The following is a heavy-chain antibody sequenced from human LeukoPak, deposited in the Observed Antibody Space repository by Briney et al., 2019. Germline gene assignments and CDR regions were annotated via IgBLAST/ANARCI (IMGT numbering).Heavy chain of an antibody. J-gene: IGHJ4*02. CDR2: ISGSGGST. V-gene: IGHV3-23*01. D-gene: IGHD2-21*01. Sequence: GGSLRLSCAASGFTFSSYGMSWVRQAPGEGLEWVSAISGSGGSTYYADSVKGRFTISRDSSKNTLYLQMNRLRAEDAAVYYCAKAPVTTCSGAYCYPFDYWGQGTLVTVSS. CDR3: AKAPVTTCSGAYCYPFDY. CDR1: GFTFSSYG.